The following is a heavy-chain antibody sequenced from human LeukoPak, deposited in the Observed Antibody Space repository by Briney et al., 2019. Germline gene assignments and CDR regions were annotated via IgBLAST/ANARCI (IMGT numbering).Heavy chain of an antibody. CDR2: IRYDGSNE. D-gene: IGHD6-13*01. V-gene: IGHV3-30*02. CDR3: AKDGRAGTWYGSHLDY. Sequence: PGGSLRLSCAASGFTFSNYGMYWVRQAPGTGLERVAFIRYDGSNEYYVDSVKGRFTISRDNSKNTLYLQMNSLRVEDTALYYCAKDGRAGTWYGSHLDYWGQGTLVTVSS. CDR1: GFTFSNYG. J-gene: IGHJ4*02.